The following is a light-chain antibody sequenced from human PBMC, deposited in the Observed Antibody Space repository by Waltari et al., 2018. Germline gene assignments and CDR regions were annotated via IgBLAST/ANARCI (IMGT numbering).Light chain of an antibody. CDR1: QRLLLRNGYNY. CDR2: LGS. Sequence: DIVMTLSPLSLLGRPGEPASIHCRSSQRLLLRNGYNYLDWYLQKPGPSPQLLIYLGSNRASGVPDRFSGSGSGTDFTLKISRVEAEDVGVYYCMQALQTPFTFGPGTKVDIK. J-gene: IGKJ3*01. CDR3: MQALQTPFT. V-gene: IGKV2-28*01.